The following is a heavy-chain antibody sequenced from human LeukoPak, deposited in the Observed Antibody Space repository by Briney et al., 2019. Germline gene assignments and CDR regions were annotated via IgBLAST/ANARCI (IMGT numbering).Heavy chain of an antibody. J-gene: IGHJ4*02. V-gene: IGHV3-74*01. CDR3: ARGFSYNHFDY. CDR1: GFTFRIYW. D-gene: IGHD5-24*01. CDR2: IKSDGSAT. Sequence: GGSLRLSCAASGFTFRIYWMHWVRQAPGKGLVWVSHIKSDGSATTYADSVKGRFTISRDNAKNTLYLQMNSLRAEDTAVYYCARGFSYNHFDYWGQGTLVTVSS.